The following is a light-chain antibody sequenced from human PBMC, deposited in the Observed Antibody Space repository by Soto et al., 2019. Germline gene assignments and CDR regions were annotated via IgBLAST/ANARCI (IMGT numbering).Light chain of an antibody. CDR1: QGVSGY. J-gene: IGKJ3*01. V-gene: IGKV3-11*01. Sequence: EIVLTQSPATLSLSPGERATLSCRASQGVSGYLAWYQQKPGQAPRLLIYDASSRATGIPARFSGSGSGTDFTLTISSLEPEDFAVYYCQHRRNWPPEFTFGPGTKLDMK. CDR3: QHRRNWPPEFT. CDR2: DAS.